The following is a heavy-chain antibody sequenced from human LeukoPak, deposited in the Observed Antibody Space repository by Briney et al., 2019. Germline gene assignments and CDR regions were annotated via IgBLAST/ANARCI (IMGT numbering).Heavy chain of an antibody. Sequence: PSETLSLTCTVSGGSISSYYWSWIRQPPGKGLEWIGYIYYSGSTNYNPSLKSRVTISVDTSKNQFSLNLSSVTAADTAVYYCARLVGATAIDAFDIWGQGTMVTVSS. V-gene: IGHV4-59*01. CDR1: GGSISSYY. J-gene: IGHJ3*02. CDR2: IYYSGST. CDR3: ARLVGATAIDAFDI. D-gene: IGHD1-26*01.